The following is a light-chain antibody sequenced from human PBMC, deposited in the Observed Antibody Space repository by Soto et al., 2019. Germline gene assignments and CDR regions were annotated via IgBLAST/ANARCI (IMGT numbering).Light chain of an antibody. CDR1: QSISSR. V-gene: IGKV1-5*01. Sequence: DIQMTQSPSTLSASVGDIVTITCRASQSISSRLAWYQQKPGKAPKLLIYDASSLESGVPPRFSGSGSGTEFNLTISSLQPDDFATYYCQQYNSYSWTFGQGTKVEIK. CDR2: DAS. CDR3: QQYNSYSWT. J-gene: IGKJ1*01.